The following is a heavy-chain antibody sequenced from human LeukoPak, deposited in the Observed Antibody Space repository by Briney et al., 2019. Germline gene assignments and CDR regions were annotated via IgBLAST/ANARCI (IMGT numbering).Heavy chain of an antibody. V-gene: IGHV3-23*01. D-gene: IGHD3-22*01. CDR3: AKGVHNMIVVYDAFDI. J-gene: IGHJ3*02. CDR1: GFTFSNYA. Sequence: GGSLRLSCAASGFTFSNYAMSWVRQAPGKGLEWVSTISNTGSDTYYADSVKGRFTISRDNSKNTLYLQMNSLRAEDTAVYYCAKGVHNMIVVYDAFDIWGQGTMVTVSS. CDR2: ISNTGSDT.